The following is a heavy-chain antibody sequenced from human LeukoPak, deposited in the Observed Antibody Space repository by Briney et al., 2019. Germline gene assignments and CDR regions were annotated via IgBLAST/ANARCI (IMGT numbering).Heavy chain of an antibody. V-gene: IGHV3-23*01. CDR3: AKWGDYDVLTGYYVSDY. CDR2: ISGKSEST. CDR1: GFTFNIFA. Sequence: GGSLRLSCAASGFTFNIFAMAWVRQTPGMGLDWVSVISGKSESTYYADSVKGRFTISRDNSKNTVFLQMNSLRAEDTAVYYCAKWGDYDVLTGYYVSDYWGQGTLVTVSS. J-gene: IGHJ4*02. D-gene: IGHD3-9*01.